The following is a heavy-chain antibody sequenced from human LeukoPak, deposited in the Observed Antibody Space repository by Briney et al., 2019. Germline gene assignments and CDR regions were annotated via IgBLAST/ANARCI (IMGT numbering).Heavy chain of an antibody. D-gene: IGHD3-22*01. CDR1: GFTFSSYA. Sequence: GGSLRLSCAASGFTFSSYAMSWVRQAPGKGLEWVSAISGSGGSTYYADSVKGRFTISRDNSKNTLYLQMNSLRAEDTAVYYCAKARRDYDSSGYYYSDYWGQGTLVTVSS. CDR3: AKARRDYDSSGYYYSDY. CDR2: ISGSGGST. J-gene: IGHJ4*02. V-gene: IGHV3-23*01.